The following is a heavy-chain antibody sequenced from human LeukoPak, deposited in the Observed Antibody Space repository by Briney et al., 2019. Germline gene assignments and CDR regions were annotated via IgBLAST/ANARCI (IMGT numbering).Heavy chain of an antibody. Sequence: GGSLRLSCAASGFTFSDYYMSWIRQAPGKGLEWVSSISSSSSYIYYADSVKGRFTISRDNAKNSLYLQMNSLRAGDTAVYYCAHRPYDSSGYYSNWGQGTLVTVSS. CDR1: GFTFSDYY. CDR2: ISSSSSYI. V-gene: IGHV3-11*06. CDR3: AHRPYDSSGYYSN. J-gene: IGHJ4*02. D-gene: IGHD3-22*01.